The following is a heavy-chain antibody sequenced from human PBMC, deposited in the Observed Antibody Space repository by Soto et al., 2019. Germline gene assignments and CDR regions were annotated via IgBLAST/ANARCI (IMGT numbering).Heavy chain of an antibody. J-gene: IGHJ4*02. CDR3: ARAIGYYDSSGPYYFDY. CDR1: GGTFSSYA. D-gene: IGHD3-22*01. Sequence: SVKVSCKASGGTFSSYAISWVRQAPGQGLEWMGGIIPIFGTANYAQKFQGRVTITADESTSTAYMELSSLRSEGTAVYYCARAIGYYDSSGPYYFDYWGQGTLVTVSS. V-gene: IGHV1-69*13. CDR2: IIPIFGTA.